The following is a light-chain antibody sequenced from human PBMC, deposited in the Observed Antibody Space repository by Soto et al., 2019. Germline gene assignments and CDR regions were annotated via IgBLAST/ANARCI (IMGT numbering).Light chain of an antibody. CDR1: HIISSW. V-gene: IGKV1-5*01. CDR2: DAS. CDR3: QQYNSYHLD. J-gene: IGKJ4*01. Sequence: DIQVTQSPSTLSASVGDRVTITCRASHIISSWLAWYQQKPGKAPKLLIYDASSLESGVPSRFSGSGSGTEFTLTISSLQPDDFESYYCQQYNSYHLDFGGGTKE.